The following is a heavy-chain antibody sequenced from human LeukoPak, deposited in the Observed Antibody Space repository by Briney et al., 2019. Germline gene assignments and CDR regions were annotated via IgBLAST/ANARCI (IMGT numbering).Heavy chain of an antibody. V-gene: IGHV4-59*11. CDR1: GGSISSHY. J-gene: IGHJ5*02. CDR2: IYYSGST. D-gene: IGHD2-15*01. CDR3: ARGRRNIVVVVAASWFDP. Sequence: SETLSLTCTVSGGSISSHYWSWIRQPPGKGLEWIGYIYYSGSTNYNPSLKSRVTISVDTSKNQFSLKLSSVTAADTAVYYCARGRRNIVVVVAASWFDPWGQGTLVTVSS.